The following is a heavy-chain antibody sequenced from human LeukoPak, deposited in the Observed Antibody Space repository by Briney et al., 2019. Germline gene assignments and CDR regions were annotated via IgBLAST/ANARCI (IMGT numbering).Heavy chain of an antibody. CDR2: IYPGDSDT. D-gene: IGHD2-21*01. J-gene: IGHJ4*02. CDR3: ARRAESYCGGDCYHFDY. CDR1: GYSFTCYW. Sequence: GESLKICCKGSGYSFTCYWIGWVRQMPGKGLEWMEIIYPGDSDTRYSPSFQGQVTISADKSNSTAYLQWSSLKASDTAMYYCARRAESYCGGDCYHFDYWGQGTLVTVSS. V-gene: IGHV5-51*01.